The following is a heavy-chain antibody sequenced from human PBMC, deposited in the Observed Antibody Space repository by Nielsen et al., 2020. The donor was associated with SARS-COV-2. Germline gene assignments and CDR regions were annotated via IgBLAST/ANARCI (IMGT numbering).Heavy chain of an antibody. CDR1: GFTFSSYA. Sequence: GESLKISCAASGFTFSSYAMHWVRQAPGKGLEWVAVISYDGSNKYYADSVKDRFTISRDNSKNTLYLQMNSLRAEDTAVYYCAKDLSPILRWPTDYWGQGTLVTFSS. CDR3: AKDLSPILRWPTDY. V-gene: IGHV3-30*04. D-gene: IGHD4-23*01. CDR2: ISYDGSNK. J-gene: IGHJ4*02.